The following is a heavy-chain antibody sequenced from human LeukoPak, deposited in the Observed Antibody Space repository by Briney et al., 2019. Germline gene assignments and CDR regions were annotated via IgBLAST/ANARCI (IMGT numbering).Heavy chain of an antibody. CDR3: TRVPSIAGDY. CDR2: IRSKAYGGTT. J-gene: IGHJ4*02. D-gene: IGHD1-14*01. CDR1: GFTSGDYA. Sequence: GGSLRLSCTASGFTSGDYAMSWVRQAPGKGLEWVGFIRSKAYGGTTEYAASVKGRFTISRDDSKSIAYLQMNSLKTEDTAVYYCTRVPSIAGDYWGQGTLVTVSS. V-gene: IGHV3-49*04.